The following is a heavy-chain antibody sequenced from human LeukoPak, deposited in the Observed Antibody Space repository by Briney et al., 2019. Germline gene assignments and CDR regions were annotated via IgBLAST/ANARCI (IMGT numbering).Heavy chain of an antibody. CDR3: ASMYYYILTGYH. J-gene: IGHJ5*02. CDR1: GGSISRTSY. CDR2: IYYSGST. V-gene: IGHV4-39*01. Sequence: SETLSLTCTVSGGSISRTSYWGWIRQPPGKGLEWIGSIYYSGSTRYNPSLKSRLTISIDPSKNQFSLHLSSVTAADTAVYYCASMYYYILTGYHWGQGTLVTVSS. D-gene: IGHD3-9*01.